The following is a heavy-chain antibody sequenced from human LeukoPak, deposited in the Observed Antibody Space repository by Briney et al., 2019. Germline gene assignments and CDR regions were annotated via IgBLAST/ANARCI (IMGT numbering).Heavy chain of an antibody. CDR2: VDPEDGET. V-gene: IGHV1-69-2*01. Sequence: ATVKISCKASGYTFTDYYMHWVQQAPGKELEWMGRVDPEDGETIYAEKFQGRVTITADTSTDTVYMELSSLRSEDTAVYYCATEQMITFGGVIATNNWFDPWGQGTLVTVSS. J-gene: IGHJ5*02. D-gene: IGHD3-16*02. CDR1: GYTFTDYY. CDR3: ATEQMITFGGVIATNNWFDP.